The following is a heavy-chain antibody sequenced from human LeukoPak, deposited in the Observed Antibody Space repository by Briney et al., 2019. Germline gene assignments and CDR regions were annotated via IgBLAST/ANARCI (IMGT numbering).Heavy chain of an antibody. CDR1: GGSISSGDYS. Sequence: SSETLSLTCTVSGGSISSGDYSWSWLRQPPGKGLEWIGYIYYSGSTYYHPSLKSRVTISVDTSKNQFSLKLSSVTAADTAVYYCARDHYDFCSGYYYMDVWGKGTTVTVSS. D-gene: IGHD3-3*01. CDR2: IYYSGST. J-gene: IGHJ6*03. V-gene: IGHV4-30-4*08. CDR3: ARDHYDFCSGYYYMDV.